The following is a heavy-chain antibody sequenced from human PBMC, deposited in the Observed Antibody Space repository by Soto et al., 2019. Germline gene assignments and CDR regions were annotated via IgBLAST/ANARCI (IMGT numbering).Heavy chain of an antibody. CDR2: INLDGSER. J-gene: IGHJ4*02. CDR1: GSTFSSSW. CDR3: ARDRAYNCFDY. V-gene: IGHV3-7*05. D-gene: IGHD5-18*01. Sequence: GALRLSCGASGSTFSSSWMTWVRQAPGKGLEWVANINLDGSERNYVDSVKGRFTISRDNAKNLLYLQMNSLRAEDTAVYYCARDRAYNCFDYWGQGTLVTVSS.